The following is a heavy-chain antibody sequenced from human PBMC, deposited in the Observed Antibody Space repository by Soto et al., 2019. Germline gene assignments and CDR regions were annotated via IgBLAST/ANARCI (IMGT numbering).Heavy chain of an antibody. CDR3: ERRTAAGGMDV. D-gene: IGHD6-13*01. Sequence: SETLSLTCAVYGGSFSGYYWSWIRQPPGKGLEWIGEINHSGSTNYNPSLKSRVTISVDTSKNQFSLKLSSVTAADTAVYYCERRTAAGGMDVWGQGTKVTVSS. CDR2: INHSGST. J-gene: IGHJ6*02. CDR1: GGSFSGYY. V-gene: IGHV4-34*01.